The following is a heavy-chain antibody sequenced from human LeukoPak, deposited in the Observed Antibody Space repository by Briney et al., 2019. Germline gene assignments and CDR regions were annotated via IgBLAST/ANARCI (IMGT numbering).Heavy chain of an antibody. V-gene: IGHV4-34*01. CDR1: GGSFSGYY. CDR3: ARGLYYYGMDV. J-gene: IGHJ6*04. Sequence: SETLSLTCAVYGGSFSGYYWSWIRQPPGKGLEWIGEINHSGSTNYNPSLKTRVTLSVDTSKNQFSLKLSSVTAADTAVYYCARGLYYYGMDVWGKGTTVTVSS. CDR2: INHSGST.